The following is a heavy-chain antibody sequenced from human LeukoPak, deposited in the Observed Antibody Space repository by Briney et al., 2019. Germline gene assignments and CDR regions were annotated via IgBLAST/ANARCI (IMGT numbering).Heavy chain of an antibody. CDR2: IYYSGST. Sequence: SETLSLTCTVSGGSISSGGYYWSWFRQHPGKGLEWIGYIYYSGSTYYNPSLKSRVTISVDTSKNQFSLKLSSVTAADTAVYYCARDRGSGSYYNGYWYFELWGRGTLVTVSS. CDR1: GGSISSGGYY. V-gene: IGHV4-31*03. CDR3: ARDRGSGSYYNGYWYFEL. D-gene: IGHD3-10*01. J-gene: IGHJ2*01.